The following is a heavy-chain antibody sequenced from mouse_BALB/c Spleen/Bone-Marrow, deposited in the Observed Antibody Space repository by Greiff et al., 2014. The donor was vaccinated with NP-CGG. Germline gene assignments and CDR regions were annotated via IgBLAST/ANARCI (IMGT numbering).Heavy chain of an antibody. D-gene: IGHD2-4*01. Sequence: VQLQQSGAELMKPGASVKISCKATGYTFSSYWIEWVKQGPGHGLEWIGEILPGSGSTNYNEKFKGKATFTADTSSNTAYMQLSSLTSEDSAVYYCARRGLRRGYYFDYWGQGTTLTVSS. CDR2: ILPGSGST. CDR3: ARRGLRRGYYFDY. CDR1: GYTFSSYW. J-gene: IGHJ2*01. V-gene: IGHV1-9*01.